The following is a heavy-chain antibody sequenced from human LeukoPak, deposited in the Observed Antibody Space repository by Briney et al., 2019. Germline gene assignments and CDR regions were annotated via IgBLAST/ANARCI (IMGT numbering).Heavy chain of an antibody. Sequence: ASVKVSCKASGYTFTGYYMHWVRQAPGQGLEWMGWINPNSGGTNYAQKFQGRVTMTRDTSISTAYMELSRLRSDDTALYYCARGYYDSSDFEYFQRWGQGTLVTVSS. CDR2: INPNSGGT. CDR1: GYTFTGYY. D-gene: IGHD3-22*01. J-gene: IGHJ1*01. CDR3: ARGYYDSSDFEYFQR. V-gene: IGHV1-2*02.